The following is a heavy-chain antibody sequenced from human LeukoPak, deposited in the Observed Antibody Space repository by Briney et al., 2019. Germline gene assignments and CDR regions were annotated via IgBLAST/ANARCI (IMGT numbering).Heavy chain of an antibody. CDR3: ARAHPAYSSSSGFDS. Sequence: PSETLSLTCTVSSGSISSLYWSWIRQPPGRGLEWIGYVYYTGSTNYNPSLKSRVTISVDTSKNQFSLKLTSVTAADTAVYYCARAHPAYSSSSGFDSWGQGTLVTVSS. D-gene: IGHD6-6*01. J-gene: IGHJ4*02. CDR2: VYYTGST. V-gene: IGHV4-59*11. CDR1: SGSISSLY.